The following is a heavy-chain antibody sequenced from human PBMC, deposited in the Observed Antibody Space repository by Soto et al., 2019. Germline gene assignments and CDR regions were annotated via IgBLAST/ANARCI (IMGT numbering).Heavy chain of an antibody. CDR1: GGSISSGDYY. J-gene: IGHJ5*02. Sequence: SETLSLTCTVSGGSISSGDYYWSWIRKPPGKGLEWIGYIYYSGSTYYNPSLKSRVTISVDTSKTQFSLKLSSVTAADTAVYYCARGRDYYGSGSYSSHWFDPWGQGTLVTVSS. CDR2: IYYSGST. CDR3: ARGRDYYGSGSYSSHWFDP. V-gene: IGHV4-30-4*01. D-gene: IGHD3-10*01.